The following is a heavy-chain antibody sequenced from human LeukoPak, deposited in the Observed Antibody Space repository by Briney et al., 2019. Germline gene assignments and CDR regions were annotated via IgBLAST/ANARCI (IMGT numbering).Heavy chain of an antibody. D-gene: IGHD2-2*01. Sequence: ASVKVSCKASGYTFTGYYMHWVRQAPGQGLEWMGWINPNSGGTNYAQKFQGRVTMTRDTSISTAYMELSRLRSDDTAVYYCARPRVYQSPFGYWGQGTLVTVSS. J-gene: IGHJ4*02. V-gene: IGHV1-2*02. CDR3: ARPRVYQSPFGY. CDR1: GYTFTGYY. CDR2: INPNSGGT.